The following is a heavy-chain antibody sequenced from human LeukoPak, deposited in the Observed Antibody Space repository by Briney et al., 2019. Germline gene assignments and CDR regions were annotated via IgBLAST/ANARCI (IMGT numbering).Heavy chain of an antibody. CDR3: ARTTIYVWGSYRYHDAFDI. CDR2: IYYSGST. V-gene: IGHV4-39*01. J-gene: IGHJ3*02. Sequence: PSETLSLTCTVSGGSISSSSYFWGWIRQPPGKGLEWIGSIYYSGSTYYNPSLKSRVTMSVDTSKNQFSLKLSSVTAADTAVYYCARTTIYVWGSYRYHDAFDIWGQGTMVTVSS. CDR1: GGSISSSSYF. D-gene: IGHD3-16*02.